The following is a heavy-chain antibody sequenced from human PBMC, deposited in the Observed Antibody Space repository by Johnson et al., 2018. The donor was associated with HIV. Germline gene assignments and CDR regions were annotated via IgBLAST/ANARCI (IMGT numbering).Heavy chain of an antibody. CDR1: GFTFSSFG. CDR3: ARAPQAKGYSSSWYWGHGNAFDI. V-gene: IGHV3-30*03. D-gene: IGHD6-13*01. CDR2: ISSAGTDK. Sequence: QVQLVESGGGVVQPGRSLRLSCAVSGFTFSSFGMHWVRQAPGKGLEWMAVISSAGTDKYYADSVKGRFTISSDNSKNTLYLQMNSLRAEDTAVYYCARAPQAKGYSSSWYWGHGNAFDIWGQGTMVTVSS. J-gene: IGHJ3*02.